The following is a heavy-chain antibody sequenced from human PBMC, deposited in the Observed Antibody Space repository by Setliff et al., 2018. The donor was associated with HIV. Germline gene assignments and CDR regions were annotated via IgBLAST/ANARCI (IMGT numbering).Heavy chain of an antibody. CDR3: ARIIAARRRGPHDFDS. CDR1: GFTISYYA. J-gene: IGHJ4*02. Sequence: PGGSLRLSCAASGFTISYYAIHWVRQAPGKGLEWVAVSRYAENYQYYADSVKGRFTISRDNAQSSLYLQMSSLGVEDTAVYYCARIIAARRRGPHDFDSWGQGTLVTVSS. D-gene: IGHD6-6*01. CDR2: SRYAENYQ. V-gene: IGHV3-30-3*01.